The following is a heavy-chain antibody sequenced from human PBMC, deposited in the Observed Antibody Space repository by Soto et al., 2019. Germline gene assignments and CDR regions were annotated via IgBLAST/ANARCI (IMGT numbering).Heavy chain of an antibody. D-gene: IGHD6-19*01. Sequence: QVQLQESGPGLVSPSQTLSLTCTVSGDSISSDDYYWNWIRHHPGKGLEWIGYIHYSGITDYNPSLKTRVTRSVYTSKNHFSLKVTSVTAADTAVYYCSRQRQSLSLFAYWGQGTLVTVSS. J-gene: IGHJ4*02. CDR3: SRQRQSLSLFAY. CDR1: GDSISSDDYY. V-gene: IGHV4-31*03. CDR2: IHYSGIT.